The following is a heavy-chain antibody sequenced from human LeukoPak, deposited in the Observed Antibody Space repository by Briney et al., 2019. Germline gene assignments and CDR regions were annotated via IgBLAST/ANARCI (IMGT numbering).Heavy chain of an antibody. CDR1: GGSFSAYS. Sequence: PSETLSLTCAVFGGSFSAYSWNWIRQSPGKGLEWIGESNHSGSTINSPSLKSRVTISVDMSKNQFSLKLSSVTAADTAVYYCALRPRGVRRLDYWGQGTLVTVSS. J-gene: IGHJ4*02. V-gene: IGHV4-34*01. CDR2: SNHSGST. D-gene: IGHD2-21*01. CDR3: ALRPRGVRRLDY.